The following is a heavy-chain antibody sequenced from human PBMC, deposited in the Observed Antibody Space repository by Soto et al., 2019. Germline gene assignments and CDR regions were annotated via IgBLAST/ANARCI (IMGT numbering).Heavy chain of an antibody. J-gene: IGHJ6*02. Sequence: GGSLRLSCAASGFTFSNAWMNWVRQAPGKGLEWVGRIKSKTDGGTTDYAAPVKGRFTISRDDSKNTLYLQMNSLKTEDTAVYYCTTVLKLLWFEHYYYYYGMDVWGQGTTVTVSS. CDR2: IKSKTDGGTT. D-gene: IGHD3-10*01. CDR3: TTVLKLLWFEHYYYYYGMDV. V-gene: IGHV3-15*07. CDR1: GFTFSNAW.